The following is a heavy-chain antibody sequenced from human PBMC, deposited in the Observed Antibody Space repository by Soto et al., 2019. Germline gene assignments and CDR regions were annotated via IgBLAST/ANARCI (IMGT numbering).Heavy chain of an antibody. CDR2: IYYSGST. D-gene: IGHD6-13*01. CDR3: ARCPTTGGAAAEFDY. V-gene: IGHV4-59*01. J-gene: IGHJ4*02. Sequence: SETLSLTCTVSGGSISSYYWSWIRQPPGKGLEWIGYIYYSGSTNYNPSLKSRVTISVDTSKNQLSLKLSSVTAADTAVYYCARCPTTGGAAAEFDYWGQGTLVTVSS. CDR1: GGSISSYY.